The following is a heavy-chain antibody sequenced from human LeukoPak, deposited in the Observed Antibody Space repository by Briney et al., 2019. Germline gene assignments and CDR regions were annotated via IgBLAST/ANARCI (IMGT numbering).Heavy chain of an antibody. CDR2: INAGNGNT. D-gene: IGHD3-16*01. CDR1: GYTFTSYA. CDR3: ARGLGGANGMDV. J-gene: IGHJ6*02. V-gene: IGHV1-3*01. Sequence: ASVKVSCKASGYTFTSYAMHWVRQAPGQRLEWMGWINAGNGNTKYSQKFQGRVTITRDTSAGTAYMELSSLRSEDTAVYYCARGLGGANGMDVWGQGTTVTVSS.